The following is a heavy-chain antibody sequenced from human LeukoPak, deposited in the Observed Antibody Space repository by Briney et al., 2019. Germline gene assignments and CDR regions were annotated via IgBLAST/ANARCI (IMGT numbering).Heavy chain of an antibody. J-gene: IGHJ4*02. CDR3: ARDLGRNYGDYLEDY. V-gene: IGHV1-18*04. CDR1: GYTFTSYG. D-gene: IGHD4-17*01. Sequence: ASVKVSCKASGYTFTSYGISWVRQAPGQGLEWMGWISAYNGNTNYAQKLQGRVTMTTDTSTSTAYMELRSLRSDDTAVYYCARDLGRNYGDYLEDYWGQGTLVTVPS. CDR2: ISAYNGNT.